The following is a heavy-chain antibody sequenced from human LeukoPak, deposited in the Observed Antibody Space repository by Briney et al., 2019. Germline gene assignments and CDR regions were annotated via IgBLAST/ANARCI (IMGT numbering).Heavy chain of an antibody. CDR1: GGSFSGYY. V-gene: IGHV4-34*01. J-gene: IGHJ4*02. Sequence: SETLSLTCAVYGGSFSGYYWSWIRQPPGKGLEWIGEINHSGSTNYNPSLKSRVTISVDTSKNQFSLKLSSVTAVDTAVYYCARRGFMVVKKKYYFDYWGQGTLVTVSS. CDR3: ARRGFMVVKKKYYFDY. D-gene: IGHD2-21*01. CDR2: INHSGST.